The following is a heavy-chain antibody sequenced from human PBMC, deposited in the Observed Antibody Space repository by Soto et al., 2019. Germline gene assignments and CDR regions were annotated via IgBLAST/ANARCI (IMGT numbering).Heavy chain of an antibody. CDR1: GFTLSSYA. J-gene: IGHJ4*02. CDR2: ISGSGSTI. D-gene: IGHD3-22*01. CDR3: AKVFYYYDSSGYYYFDY. Sequence: GSLRRSGAASGFTLSSYAVSWVRQAPGKGPEWISSISGSGSTIYYADSVKGRFTISRDNSKNTLYLQMSSLRAEDTAVYYCAKVFYYYDSSGYYYFDYWGQGTLVTVSS. V-gene: IGHV3-23*01.